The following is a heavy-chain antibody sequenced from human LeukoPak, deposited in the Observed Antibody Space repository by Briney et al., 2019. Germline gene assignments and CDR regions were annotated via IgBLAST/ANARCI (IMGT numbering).Heavy chain of an antibody. CDR3: ARRDRVAALYYMDV. CDR1: GGSISSYY. J-gene: IGHJ6*03. V-gene: IGHV4-59*08. CDR2: IYYSGST. Sequence: SETLSLTCTVSGGSISSYYWSWIRQPPGKGLEWIGYIYYSGSTSYNPSLKSRVTISIDTSKNQFSLKLSSVTAADTAVYYCARRDRVAALYYMDVWGKGTTVTVSS. D-gene: IGHD6-13*01.